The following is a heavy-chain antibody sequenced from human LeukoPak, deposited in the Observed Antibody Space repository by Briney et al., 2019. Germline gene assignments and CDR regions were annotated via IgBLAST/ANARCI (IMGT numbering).Heavy chain of an antibody. CDR1: GGSISSGSYY. J-gene: IGHJ3*02. Sequence: SETLSLTCTVSGGSISSGSYYWSWIRQPAGKGLEWIGRIYTSGSTNYNPSLKSRVTISVDTSKNQFSLKLSSVTAADTAVYYCARARASGRRGLDAFDIWGQGTMVTVSS. D-gene: IGHD5-12*01. CDR3: ARARASGRRGLDAFDI. V-gene: IGHV4-61*02. CDR2: IYTSGST.